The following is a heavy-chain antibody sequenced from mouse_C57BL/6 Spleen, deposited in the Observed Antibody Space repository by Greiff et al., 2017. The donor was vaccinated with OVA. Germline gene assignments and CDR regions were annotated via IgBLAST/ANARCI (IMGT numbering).Heavy chain of an antibody. CDR3: ARGVYYGSSYFDY. J-gene: IGHJ2*01. CDR2: ISSGSSTI. CDR1: GFTFSDYG. V-gene: IGHV5-17*01. Sequence: EVQVVESGGGLVKPGGSLKLSCAASGFTFSDYGMHWVRQAPEKGLEWVAYISSGSSTIYYADTVKGRFTISRDNAKNTLFLQMTSLRSEDTAMYYCARGVYYGSSYFDYWGQGTTLTVSS. D-gene: IGHD1-1*01.